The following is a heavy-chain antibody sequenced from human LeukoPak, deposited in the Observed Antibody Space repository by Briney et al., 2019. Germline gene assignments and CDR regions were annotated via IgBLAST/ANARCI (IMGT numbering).Heavy chain of an antibody. Sequence: PSETLSLTCTVSGGSIRSSYYYWGWIRQPPGKGLEWIGSIYDSGSTYYNPSLKSRVTISVDTSKNQFSLKLSSVTAADTAVYYCARSYDFWSGYPYWYFDLWGRGTLVTVSS. V-gene: IGHV4-39*01. CDR3: ARSYDFWSGYPYWYFDL. CDR2: IYDSGST. D-gene: IGHD3-3*01. J-gene: IGHJ2*01. CDR1: GGSIRSSYYY.